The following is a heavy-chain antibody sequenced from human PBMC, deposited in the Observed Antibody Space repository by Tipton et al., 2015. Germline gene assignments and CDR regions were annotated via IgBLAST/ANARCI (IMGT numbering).Heavy chain of an antibody. D-gene: IGHD4-23*01. Sequence: TLSLTCSVSSDSISKYYWSWIRQPPGKELEWIGYIQYSGGTNYNPSLESRVSMSVDTSKTQFSLEMRSVTATDTAVYYCARARGRHGGLFDSWGQGTLVTVSP. J-gene: IGHJ4*02. V-gene: IGHV4-59*01. CDR1: SDSISKYY. CDR3: ARARGRHGGLFDS. CDR2: IQYSGGT.